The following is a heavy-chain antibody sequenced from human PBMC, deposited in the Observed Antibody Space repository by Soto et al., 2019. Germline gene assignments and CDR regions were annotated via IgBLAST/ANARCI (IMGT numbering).Heavy chain of an antibody. D-gene: IGHD3-9*01. CDR3: ARTSYDILTGRLDAFDI. Sequence: PSETLSLTCGVSGGTISSDGYSWSWIRQPPGKGLEWIGYIYHSGSTYYNPSLKSRVNMSVDRSRKQLSLKLTSVTAADTAMFFCARTSYDILTGRLDAFDIWGQGTMVTVSS. V-gene: IGHV4-30-2*01. J-gene: IGHJ3*02. CDR2: IYHSGST. CDR1: GGTISSDGYS.